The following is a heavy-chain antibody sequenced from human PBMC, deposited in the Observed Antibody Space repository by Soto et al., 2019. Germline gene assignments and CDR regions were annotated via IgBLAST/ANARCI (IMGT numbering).Heavy chain of an antibody. CDR3: ARGGSYYDSSGYYYGWFDP. V-gene: IGHV1-8*01. J-gene: IGHJ5*02. Sequence: ASVKVSCKASGYTFTSYDINWVRQATGQGLEWMGWMNPNGGNTGHAQKFQGRVTMTRNTSISTAYMELSSLRSEDTAVYYCARGGSYYDSSGYYYGWFDPWGQGTLVTVSS. CDR2: MNPNGGNT. CDR1: GYTFTSYD. D-gene: IGHD3-22*01.